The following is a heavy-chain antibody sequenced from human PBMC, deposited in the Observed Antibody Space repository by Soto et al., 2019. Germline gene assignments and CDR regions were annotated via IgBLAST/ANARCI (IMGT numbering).Heavy chain of an antibody. J-gene: IGHJ4*02. V-gene: IGHV4-31*03. Sequence: PSETLSLTCTVSGGSISSGGYYWSWIRQHPGKGLEWIGYIYYSGSTYYNPSLKSRVTISVDTSKNQFSLKLSSVTAADTAVYYCARVQHWPSVYFAYWGQGTLVTVSS. CDR1: GGSISSGGYY. CDR2: IYYSGST. CDR3: ARVQHWPSVYFAY.